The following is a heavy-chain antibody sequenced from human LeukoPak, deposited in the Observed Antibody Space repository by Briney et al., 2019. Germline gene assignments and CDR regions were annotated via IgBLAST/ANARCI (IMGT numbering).Heavy chain of an antibody. Sequence: GGSLRLSCAASGFTFSSYAMSWVRQAPGKGPEWVSSISGRGGSAYHADSVKGRFTISRDNSKNTLYLQMNSLRAEDTAVYYCAKYGFLEWLFNVDYWGQGTLVTVSS. D-gene: IGHD3-3*01. CDR2: ISGRGGSA. J-gene: IGHJ4*02. CDR1: GFTFSSYA. V-gene: IGHV3-23*01. CDR3: AKYGFLEWLFNVDY.